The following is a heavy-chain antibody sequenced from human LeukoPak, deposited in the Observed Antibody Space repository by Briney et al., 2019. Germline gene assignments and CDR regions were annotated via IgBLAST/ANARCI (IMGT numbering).Heavy chain of an antibody. J-gene: IGHJ4*02. D-gene: IGHD1-26*01. CDR2: ISGYNGNT. Sequence: GASVKVSCNTSGYTFSTYGITWVRQAPGQGLEWMGWISGYNGNTHYAQKLQGRVTMTTDTSTSTAYMELRSLRSDDTAVYYCARDKDSGSYYFDYWGQGTLVTVSS. V-gene: IGHV1-18*01. CDR3: ARDKDSGSYYFDY. CDR1: GYTFSTYG.